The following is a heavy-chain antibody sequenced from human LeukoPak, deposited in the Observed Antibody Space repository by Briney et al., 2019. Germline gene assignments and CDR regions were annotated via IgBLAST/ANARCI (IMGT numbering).Heavy chain of an antibody. CDR1: GFTFSSYG. CDR3: ATALNSIRYFDWLLSSNAFDI. V-gene: IGHV3-30*02. CDR2: IRYDGSNK. Sequence: PGGSLRLSCAASGFTFSSYGMHWVRQAPGKGLEWVAFIRYDGSNKYYADSVKGRFTISRDNSKNTLYLQMNSLRAEDTAVYYCATALNSIRYFDWLLSSNAFDIWGQGTMVTVSS. J-gene: IGHJ3*02. D-gene: IGHD3-9*01.